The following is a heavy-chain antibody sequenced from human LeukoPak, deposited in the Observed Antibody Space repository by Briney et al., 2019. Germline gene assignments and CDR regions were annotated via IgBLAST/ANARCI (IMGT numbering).Heavy chain of an antibody. CDR1: GFTFSSYG. D-gene: IGHD3-3*01. CDR3: ARDDLGEYYDFWSGYYPCFDY. CDR2: ISYDGSNK. Sequence: GGSLRLSCAASGFTFSSYGMHWVRQAPGKGLEWVAVISYDGSNKYYADSVKGRFTISRDNSKNTLYLQMNSLRAEDTAVYYCARDDLGEYYDFWSGYYPCFDYWGQGTLVTVSS. V-gene: IGHV3-30*03. J-gene: IGHJ4*02.